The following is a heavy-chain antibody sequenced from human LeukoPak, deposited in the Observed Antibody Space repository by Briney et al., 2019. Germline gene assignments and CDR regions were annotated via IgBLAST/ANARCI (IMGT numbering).Heavy chain of an antibody. CDR1: GFTFDDYG. D-gene: IGHD2-2*01. Sequence: GGSLRLSCAASGFTFDDYGMSWVRQAPGKGLEWVSGIRNGGSTGYADSVKGRFTISRDNSKNTLYLQMNSLRAEDTAVYYCARDHPYCSSTSCPTPSDAFDIWGQGTMVTVSS. J-gene: IGHJ3*02. V-gene: IGHV3-20*04. CDR2: IRNGGST. CDR3: ARDHPYCSSTSCPTPSDAFDI.